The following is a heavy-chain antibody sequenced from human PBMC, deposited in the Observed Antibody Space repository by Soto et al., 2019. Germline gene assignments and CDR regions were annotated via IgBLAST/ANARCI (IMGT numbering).Heavy chain of an antibody. CDR3: ATESGSTYGYFDY. CDR1: GGSVSSGYNY. CDR2: ISGSGST. J-gene: IGHJ4*02. Sequence: LALTCTVSGGSVSSGYNYWSWIRQSPGKGLEWIGYISGSGSTGYNPSLKNRLTMSVDRSKNQFTLRLTSVTAADTAVYFCATESGSTYGYFDYWGQGTQVPVYS. D-gene: IGHD1-26*01. V-gene: IGHV4-30-4*01.